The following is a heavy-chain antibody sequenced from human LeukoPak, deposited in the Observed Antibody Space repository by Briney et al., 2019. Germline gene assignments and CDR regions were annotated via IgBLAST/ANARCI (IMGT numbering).Heavy chain of an antibody. Sequence: PSETLSLTCTVSGGSISSYYWSWIRQPAGKGLEWIGRIYTSGSTNYNPSLKSRVTISVDTSKNQFSLKLTSVTAADTAVYYCAREGTSGTNWFDPWGQGTLVTVSS. V-gene: IGHV4-4*07. CDR1: GGSISSYY. J-gene: IGHJ5*02. CDR3: AREGTSGTNWFDP. D-gene: IGHD3-10*01. CDR2: IYTSGST.